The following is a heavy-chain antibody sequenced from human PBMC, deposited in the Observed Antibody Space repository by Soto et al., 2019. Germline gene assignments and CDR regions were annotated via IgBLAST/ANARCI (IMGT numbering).Heavy chain of an antibody. CDR3: ARDPIRGKGYNWFDP. Sequence: GGSLRLSCAASGFTFSDYYMSWIRQAPGKGLEWVSYISSSGSTIYYADSVKGRFTISRDNAKNSLYLQMNSLRAEDTAVYYCARDPIRGKGYNWFDPWGQGTLVTVSS. CDR1: GFTFSDYY. J-gene: IGHJ5*02. V-gene: IGHV3-11*01. CDR2: ISSSGSTI. D-gene: IGHD1-20*01.